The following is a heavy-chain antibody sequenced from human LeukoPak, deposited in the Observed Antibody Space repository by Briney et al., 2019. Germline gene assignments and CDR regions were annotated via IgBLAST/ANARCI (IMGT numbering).Heavy chain of an antibody. J-gene: IGHJ4*02. V-gene: IGHV1-2*02. CDR2: INPNSGGT. CDR1: GYTFTGYY. CDR3: ASEDNWNDVSYYFDY. Sequence: ASVKVSCKASGYTFTGYYMHWVRQAPGQGLEWMGWINPNSGGTNYAQKFQGRVTMTRDTSISTAYMELSRLRSDGTAVYYCASEDNWNDVSYYFDYWGQGTLVTVSS. D-gene: IGHD1-20*01.